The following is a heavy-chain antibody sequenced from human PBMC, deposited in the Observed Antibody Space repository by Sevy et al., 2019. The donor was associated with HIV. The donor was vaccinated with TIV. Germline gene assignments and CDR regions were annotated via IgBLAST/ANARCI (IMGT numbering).Heavy chain of an antibody. V-gene: IGHV3-33*01. CDR3: ARDGVIVVVPAAIYYYGMDV. J-gene: IGHJ6*02. Sequence: GGSLRLSCAASGFTFSSYGMHWVRQAPGKWLEWVAVIWYDGSNKYYADSVKGRFTISRDNSKNTLYLQMNSLRAEDTAVYYCARDGVIVVVPAAIYYYGMDVWGQGTTVTVSS. CDR1: GFTFSSYG. CDR2: IWYDGSNK. D-gene: IGHD2-2*01.